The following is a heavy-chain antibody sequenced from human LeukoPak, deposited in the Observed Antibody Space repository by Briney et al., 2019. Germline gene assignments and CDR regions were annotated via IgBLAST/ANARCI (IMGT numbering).Heavy chain of an antibody. CDR3: TRVFVGDEYSSSGY. CDR1: GFTFSRYY. J-gene: IGHJ4*02. Sequence: GGSLRLSCAASGFTFSRYYMHWVRQAPGKGLVWVSRINSDGSSTTYADSVKGRFTISRDNAKNTLYLQTNSLKVEDTAVYYCTRVFVGDEYSSSGYWGQGTLVTVSS. CDR2: INSDGSST. V-gene: IGHV3-74*01. D-gene: IGHD6-13*01.